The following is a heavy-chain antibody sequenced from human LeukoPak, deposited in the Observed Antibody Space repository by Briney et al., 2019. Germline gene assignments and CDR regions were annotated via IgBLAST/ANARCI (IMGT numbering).Heavy chain of an antibody. V-gene: IGHV3-33*01. J-gene: IGHJ3*01. CDR1: GFTFSTYG. Sequence: GGSLRLSCAASGFTFSTYGMHWVRQAPGKGLEWVAVIWYDGSNKYYADSVKGRFTISRDNSKNTLYLQMNSLRAEDTAVYYCAREVGPFDFWGQGTMVTVSP. CDR2: IWYDGSNK. CDR3: AREVGPFDF.